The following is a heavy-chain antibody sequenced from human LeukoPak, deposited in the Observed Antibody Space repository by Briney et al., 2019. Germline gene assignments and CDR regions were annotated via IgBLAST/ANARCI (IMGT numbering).Heavy chain of an antibody. CDR3: ARDYRRGATIFGVVIPSWYFDL. J-gene: IGHJ2*01. CDR1: GGSISSYY. V-gene: IGHV4-4*07. D-gene: IGHD3-3*01. Sequence: TSETLSLTCTVSGGSISSYYWSWIRQPAGKGLEWIGRIYTSGSTNYNPSLKSRVTISVDKSKKQFSLKLSSVTAADTAVYYCARDYRRGATIFGVVIPSWYFDLWGRGTLVTVSS. CDR2: IYTSGST.